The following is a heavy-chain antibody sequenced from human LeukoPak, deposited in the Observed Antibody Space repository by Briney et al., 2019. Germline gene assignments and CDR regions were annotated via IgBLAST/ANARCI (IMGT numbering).Heavy chain of an antibody. J-gene: IGHJ4*02. CDR2: ISYDGSNK. V-gene: IGHV3-30-3*01. CDR3: ASEDLDY. CDR1: GFTFSSYA. Sequence: GGSLRLSCAASGFTFSSYAMHWVRQAPGKGLEWVAVISYDGSNKYCADSVKGRFTISRDNSKNTLYLQMNSLRAEDTAVYYCASEDLDYWGQGTLVTVSS.